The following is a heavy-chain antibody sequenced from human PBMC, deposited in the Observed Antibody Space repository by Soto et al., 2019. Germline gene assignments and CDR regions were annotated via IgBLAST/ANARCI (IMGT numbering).Heavy chain of an antibody. CDR2: TYYIGST. CDR3: ARGLRRQLLNWFDP. D-gene: IGHD2-2*01. Sequence: SETLSLTCTVSGGSISSYYWSWIRRPPGKGLEWIGYTYYIGSTNYNPSLKSRVTISVDTSKNQFSLKLSSVTAADTAVYYCARGLRRQLLNWFDPWGQGTLVTVSS. CDR1: GGSISSYY. V-gene: IGHV4-59*01. J-gene: IGHJ5*02.